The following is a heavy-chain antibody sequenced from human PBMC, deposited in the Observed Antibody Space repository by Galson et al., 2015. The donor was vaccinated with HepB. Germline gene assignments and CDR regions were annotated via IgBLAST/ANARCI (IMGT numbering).Heavy chain of an antibody. CDR3: VNYQEDILTGSHNNYYYGMDV. V-gene: IGHV3-64D*09. Sequence: SLRLSCAASGFTFSSYGMHWVRQAPGKGLEYVSAISSNGGSTYYADSVKGRFTISRDNSKNTLYLQMSSLRAEDTAVYYCVNYQEDILTGSHNNYYYGMDVWGQGTTVTVSS. J-gene: IGHJ6*02. CDR1: GFTFSSYG. D-gene: IGHD3-9*01. CDR2: ISSNGGST.